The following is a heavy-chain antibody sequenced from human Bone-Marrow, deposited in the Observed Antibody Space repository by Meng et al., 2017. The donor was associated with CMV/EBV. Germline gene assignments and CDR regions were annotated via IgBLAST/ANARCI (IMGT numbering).Heavy chain of an antibody. CDR3: ASSFYDFWSGYHAYFDY. CDR2: IRYDGSNK. CDR1: GCTFSSYG. Sequence: SLKISFAAPGCTFSSYGMHWVRQAPGKGLEWVAFIRYDGSNKYYADSVKGRFTISRDNSKNTLYLQMSSLRAEDTAVYYCASSFYDFWSGYHAYFDYWGQGTLVTVSS. J-gene: IGHJ4*02. D-gene: IGHD3-3*01. V-gene: IGHV3-30*02.